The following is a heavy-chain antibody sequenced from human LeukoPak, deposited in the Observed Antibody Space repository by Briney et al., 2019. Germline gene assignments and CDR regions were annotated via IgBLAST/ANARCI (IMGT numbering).Heavy chain of an antibody. V-gene: IGHV3-11*01. CDR2: ITSSGTTS. Sequence: PGGSLRLSCTASGFTFSDHYMSWFRLSPGKGLEWLSYITSSGTTSDYADSVKGRFTISRDNAKNSMYLQMNSLRPEDTAVYYCARDPVYGDPDWGQGTLVTVSS. D-gene: IGHD4-17*01. CDR3: ARDPVYGDPD. J-gene: IGHJ4*02. CDR1: GFTFSDHY.